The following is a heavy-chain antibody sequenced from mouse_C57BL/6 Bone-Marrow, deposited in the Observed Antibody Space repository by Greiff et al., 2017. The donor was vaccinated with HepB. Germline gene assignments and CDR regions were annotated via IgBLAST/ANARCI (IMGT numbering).Heavy chain of an antibody. CDR1: GYTFTSYW. Sequence: VQLQQPGAELVKPGASVKLSCKASGYTFTSYWMHWVKQRPGRGLEWIGRIDPNSGGTKYNEKFKSKATLTVDKPSSTAYMQLSSLTSEDSAVYYCARSGSYYGYDWYYAMDYWGQGTSVTVSS. J-gene: IGHJ4*01. CDR2: IDPNSGGT. CDR3: ARSGSYYGYDWYYAMDY. D-gene: IGHD2-2*01. V-gene: IGHV1-72*01.